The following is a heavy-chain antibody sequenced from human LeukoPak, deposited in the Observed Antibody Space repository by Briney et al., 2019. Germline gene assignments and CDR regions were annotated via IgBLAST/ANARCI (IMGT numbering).Heavy chain of an antibody. D-gene: IGHD6-19*01. CDR2: ISYDGSNK. CDR3: ASSGCPFDY. CDR1: GFTFSSYG. V-gene: IGHV3-30*03. J-gene: IGHJ4*02. Sequence: GGSLRLSCAASGFTFSSYGMHWVRQAPGKGLEWVAVISYDGSNKYYADSVKGRFTISRDNSKNTLYLQMNSLRAEDTAAYYCASSGCPFDYWGQGTLVTVSS.